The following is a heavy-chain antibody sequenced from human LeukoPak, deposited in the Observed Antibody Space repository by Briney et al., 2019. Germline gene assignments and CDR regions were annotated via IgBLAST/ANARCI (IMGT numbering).Heavy chain of an antibody. Sequence: GGSLRLSCAASGFTFSDYYMSCTRQAPGKGLEWVSYISSGSSSTNYADSVKGRFTISRDNAKNSLYLQMNSLRAEDTALYYCARLIGYAIAAAATDYWGQGALVTVSS. CDR2: ISSGSSST. J-gene: IGHJ4*02. V-gene: IGHV3-11*06. CDR3: ARLIGYAIAAAATDY. CDR1: GFTFSDYY. D-gene: IGHD6-13*01.